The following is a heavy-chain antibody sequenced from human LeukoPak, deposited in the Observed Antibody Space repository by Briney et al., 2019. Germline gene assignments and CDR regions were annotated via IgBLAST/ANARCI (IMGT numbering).Heavy chain of an antibody. CDR3: ARDYGGSSPFDY. CDR2: ISSSGSDI. V-gene: IGHV3-48*03. Sequence: GGSLRLSCAASGFTFSNYEMHWVRQAPGKGLEWVSYISSSGSDIYYADSVKGRFTISRDNAKNSLYLHMNSLRAEDTAVYYCARDYGGSSPFDYWGQGTLSPSPQ. J-gene: IGHJ4*02. D-gene: IGHD4-23*01. CDR1: GFTFSNYE.